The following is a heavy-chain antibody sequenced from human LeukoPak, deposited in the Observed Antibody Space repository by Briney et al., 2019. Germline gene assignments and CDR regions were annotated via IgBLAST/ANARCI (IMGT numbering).Heavy chain of an antibody. D-gene: IGHD4-17*01. Sequence: GGSLRLSCAASGXTFSSYAMHWVRQAPGKGLEWVAVISYDGSEKYYADSVKGRFTISRDNSKNTTYLQMNSLRAEDTAVYYCARVGTVTHYYYYYGMDVWGQGTTVTVSS. CDR1: GXTFSSYA. CDR3: ARVGTVTHYYYYYGMDV. CDR2: ISYDGSEK. J-gene: IGHJ6*02. V-gene: IGHV3-30-3*01.